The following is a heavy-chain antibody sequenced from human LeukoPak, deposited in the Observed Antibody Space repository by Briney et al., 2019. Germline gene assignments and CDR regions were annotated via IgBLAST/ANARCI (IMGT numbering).Heavy chain of an antibody. CDR3: ARQENGYSSGWYGGVWFDP. V-gene: IGHV5-51*01. Sequence: GESLKISCKGSGYLFTNYWIAWVRQMPGKGLEWVGIIYPGDSDTRYSPSVEGQVTISADKSINTAYLQWSSLKASDTAMYYCARQENGYSSGWYGGVWFDPWGQGTLVTVSS. J-gene: IGHJ5*02. D-gene: IGHD6-19*01. CDR1: GYLFTNYW. CDR2: IYPGDSDT.